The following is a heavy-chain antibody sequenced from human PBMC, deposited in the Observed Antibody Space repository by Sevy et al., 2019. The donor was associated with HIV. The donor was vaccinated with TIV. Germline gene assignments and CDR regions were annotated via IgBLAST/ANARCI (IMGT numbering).Heavy chain of an antibody. D-gene: IGHD3-16*01. Sequence: SETLSLTCGVYGGSFSGYYWNWIRQSPGKGLEWIGEINYTGNTNYNPSLKSRVFISIDTSRNEIFLELNSLTAADTAGYYCARVLGILDYSYGLDVWGQGTTVTVSS. CDR2: INYTGNT. V-gene: IGHV4-34*01. CDR3: ARVLGILDYSYGLDV. CDR1: GGSFSGYY. J-gene: IGHJ6*02.